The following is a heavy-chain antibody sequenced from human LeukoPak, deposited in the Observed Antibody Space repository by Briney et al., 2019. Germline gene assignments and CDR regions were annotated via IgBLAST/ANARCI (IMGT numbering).Heavy chain of an antibody. D-gene: IGHD2-15*01. Sequence: ASVKVSCKASGYTFTSYAMHWVRQAPGQRREWMGWINAGNGNTKYSQKFQGRVTITRDTSASTAYMELSSLRSEDTAVYYCARAVVVVAAFDYWGQGTLVTVSS. CDR2: INAGNGNT. J-gene: IGHJ4*02. CDR3: ARAVVVVAAFDY. CDR1: GYTFTSYA. V-gene: IGHV1-3*01.